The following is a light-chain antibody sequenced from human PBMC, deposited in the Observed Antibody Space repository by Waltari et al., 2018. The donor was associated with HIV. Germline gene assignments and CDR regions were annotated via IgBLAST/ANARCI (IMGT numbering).Light chain of an antibody. CDR1: SSNIGSYNL. CDR2: EVN. J-gene: IGLJ3*02. V-gene: IGLV2-23*02. CDR3: CSFARSSTWV. Sequence: QSALTQPASVSGSPGQSITISCTGTSSNIGSYNLVSWDQQHPGKAPRLMVSEVNKRPSGISNRFSGSKSGNTASRTISGLQAEDEADYYCCSFARSSTWVVGGGTKLSVL.